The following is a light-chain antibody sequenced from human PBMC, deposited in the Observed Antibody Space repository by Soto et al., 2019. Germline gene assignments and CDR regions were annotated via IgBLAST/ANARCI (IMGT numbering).Light chain of an antibody. J-gene: IGKJ5*01. CDR2: GAS. V-gene: IGKV3-20*01. Sequence: EIVLTQSPGTLSLSPGERATLSCRASQSVSSSYLAWYQQKPGQAPRLLIYGASSTATGIPDRFSVSGSGTDFTLTISRLEPEDFTVYYCQQYGSSPPITFGQGTRLEIK. CDR3: QQYGSSPPIT. CDR1: QSVSSSY.